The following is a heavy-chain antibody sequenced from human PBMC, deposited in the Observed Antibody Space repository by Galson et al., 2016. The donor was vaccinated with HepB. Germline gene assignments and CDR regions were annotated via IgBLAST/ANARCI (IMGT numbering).Heavy chain of an antibody. V-gene: IGHV3-74*01. Sequence: SLRLSCAASGFAFSSHWMHWVRQDLGKGLVWVSRINSDGTISNYADSVKGRFTISRDSAKNTLYLQMNSLRAEDTAVYFCVRDHSVVPTTAYNWFDPWGRGPLVTVSS. J-gene: IGHJ5*02. CDR1: GFAFSSHW. CDR2: INSDGTIS. D-gene: IGHD4-23*01. CDR3: VRDHSVVPTTAYNWFDP.